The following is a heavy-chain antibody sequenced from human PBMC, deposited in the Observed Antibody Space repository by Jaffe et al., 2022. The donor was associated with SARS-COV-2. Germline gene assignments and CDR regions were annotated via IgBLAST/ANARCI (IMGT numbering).Heavy chain of an antibody. Sequence: QVQLQQWGAGLLKPSETLSLTCAVYGGSFSGYYWSWIRQPPGKGLEWIGEINHSGSTNYNPSLKSRVTISVDTSKNQFSLKLSSVTAADTAVYYCARGRRQWLVLGTDYWGQGTLVTVSS. D-gene: IGHD6-19*01. J-gene: IGHJ4*02. CDR1: GGSFSGYY. V-gene: IGHV4-34*01. CDR3: ARGRRQWLVLGTDY. CDR2: INHSGST.